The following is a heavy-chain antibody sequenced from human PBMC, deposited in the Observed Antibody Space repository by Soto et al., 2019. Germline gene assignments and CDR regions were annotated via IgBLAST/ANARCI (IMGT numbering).Heavy chain of an antibody. J-gene: IGHJ6*02. V-gene: IGHV3-30*18. CDR1: GFTFSSYG. CDR3: AKDSAPYPTYYYYYYGMDV. CDR2: ISYDGSNK. D-gene: IGHD3-16*01. Sequence: QVQLVESGGGVVQPGRSLRLSCAASGFTFSSYGMHWVRQAPGKGLEWVAVISYDGSNKYYADSVKGRFTISRDNSKNTLYLQMNSLRAEDTAVYYCAKDSAPYPTYYYYYYGMDVWGQGTTVTVSS.